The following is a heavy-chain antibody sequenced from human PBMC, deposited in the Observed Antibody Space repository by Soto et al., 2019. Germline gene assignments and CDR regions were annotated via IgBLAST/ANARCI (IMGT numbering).Heavy chain of an antibody. J-gene: IGHJ6*02. V-gene: IGHV1-2*02. CDR2: VNPNSGGT. CDR1: GYTFTGYY. CDR3: ASRGAARPDYYYCDGMDV. D-gene: IGHD6-6*01. Sequence: ASVKVSCKASGYTFTGYYMHWVRQAPGQGLEWMGWVNPNSGGTNYAQKFQGRVTMTRDTSISTAYMELSRLRSDDTAVYYCASRGAARPDYYYCDGMDVWGQGSTVTVS.